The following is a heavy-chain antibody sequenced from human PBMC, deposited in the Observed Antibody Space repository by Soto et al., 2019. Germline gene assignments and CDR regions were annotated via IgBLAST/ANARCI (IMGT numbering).Heavy chain of an antibody. Sequence: QVRLQESGPGHVKPSGTLSLTCTVSGASIRSSNWWNWVRQPPGNGQEWIGEICHSGSTNYNPALQSRVTIGIDKTKNQFLLRMTSVTAGDTALYYCARLDYNPNFVNPVVGFNPWGQGTLVTVAS. CDR3: ARLDYNPNFVNPVVGFNP. J-gene: IGHJ5*02. V-gene: IGHV4-4*02. CDR2: ICHSGST. CDR1: GASIRSSNW. D-gene: IGHD1-1*01.